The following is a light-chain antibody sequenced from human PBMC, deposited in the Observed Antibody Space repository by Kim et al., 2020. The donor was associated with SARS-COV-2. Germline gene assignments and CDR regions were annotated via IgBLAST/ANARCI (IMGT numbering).Light chain of an antibody. CDR1: SGRIASNC. Sequence: SESPGKTVTISCTRSSGRIASNCVQWYKQRPGSAPASVIYEDNQRPSWVPDRFSGSIDDSSNSASLTISGLKTEDEADYYCQSGRLFGGGTQLTVL. CDR3: QSGRL. J-gene: IGLJ2*01. V-gene: IGLV6-57*03. CDR2: EDN.